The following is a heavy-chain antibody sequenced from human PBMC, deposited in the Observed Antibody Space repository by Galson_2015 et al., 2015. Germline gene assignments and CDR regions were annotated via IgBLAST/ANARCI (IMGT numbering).Heavy chain of an antibody. CDR3: ARAYNTDF. V-gene: IGHV3-7*04. J-gene: IGHJ4*02. D-gene: IGHD1-14*01. Sequence: SLRLSCAASGFNFRTYWMNWVRQAPGKGLEWVANIKQDGSEKNYVDSVKGRFTISRDNPKSSLYLQMSSLRAEDTAVYYCARAYNTDFWGQGTLVTVSS. CDR2: IKQDGSEK. CDR1: GFNFRTYW.